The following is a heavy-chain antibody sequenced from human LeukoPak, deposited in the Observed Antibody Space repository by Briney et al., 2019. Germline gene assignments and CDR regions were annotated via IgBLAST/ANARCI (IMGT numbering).Heavy chain of an antibody. J-gene: IGHJ1*01. CDR1: GFTFSSYA. CDR3: AKDHSSGWYSAEYFQH. D-gene: IGHD6-19*01. Sequence: GGSLRLSCAASGFTFSSYAMSWVRQAPGQGLEGVSAISGSGGSTYYAVHVKGRFTISRDNSKNTLYLQMNSLRAEDTAVYYCAKDHSSGWYSAEYFQHWGQGTLVTVSS. CDR2: ISGSGGST. V-gene: IGHV3-23*01.